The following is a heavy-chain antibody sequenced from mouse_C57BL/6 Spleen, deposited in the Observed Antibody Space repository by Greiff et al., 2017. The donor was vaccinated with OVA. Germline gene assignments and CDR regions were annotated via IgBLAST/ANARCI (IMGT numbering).Heavy chain of an antibody. V-gene: IGHV1-22*01. CDR3: AREWVYGSSYPFDY. D-gene: IGHD1-1*01. J-gene: IGHJ2*01. CDR2: INPNNGGT. CDR1: GYTFTDYN. Sequence: EVQLQQSGPELVKPGASVKMSCKASGYTFTDYNMHWVKQSHGKSLEWIGYINPNNGGTSYNQKFKGKATLTVNKSSSTAYMELRSLTSEDSAVYYCAREWVYGSSYPFDYWGQGTTLTVSS.